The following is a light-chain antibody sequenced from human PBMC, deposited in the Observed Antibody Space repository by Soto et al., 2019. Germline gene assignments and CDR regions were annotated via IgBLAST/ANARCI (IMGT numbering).Light chain of an antibody. CDR1: QSVSSSY. CDR2: GAS. Sequence: EIVLTQSPGTLSLSPGERATLSCRASQSVSSSYLAWYQQKPGQAPRFLIYGASSRATGIPDRFSGSGSGTDFTLTISRLEPEDFAVYYCQQYGSSPGFGGGTKVDIK. J-gene: IGKJ4*01. V-gene: IGKV3-20*01. CDR3: QQYGSSPG.